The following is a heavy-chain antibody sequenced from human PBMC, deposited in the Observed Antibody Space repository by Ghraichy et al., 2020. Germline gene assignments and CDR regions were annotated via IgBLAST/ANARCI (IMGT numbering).Heavy chain of an antibody. Sequence: VSYISSSSSTIYYADSVKGRFTISRDNAKNSLYLQMNSLRDEDTAVYYCARKGGSSSGRAFDIWGQGTMVTVSS. V-gene: IGHV3-48*02. CDR3: ARKGGSSSGRAFDI. D-gene: IGHD6-19*01. J-gene: IGHJ3*02. CDR2: ISSSSSTI.